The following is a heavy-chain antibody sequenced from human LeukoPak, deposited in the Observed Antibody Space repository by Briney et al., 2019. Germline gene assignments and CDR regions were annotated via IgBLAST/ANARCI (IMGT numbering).Heavy chain of an antibody. Sequence: ASVKVSCKASGYTFTSYYMHWVRQAPGQGLEWMGIINPSGGSTSYAQKFQGRVTITRDTSASTAYMELSSLRSEDTAVYYCARGGRITMIVVVVNDAFDIWGQGTMVTVSS. D-gene: IGHD3-22*01. J-gene: IGHJ3*02. CDR2: INPSGGST. CDR3: ARGGRITMIVVVVNDAFDI. CDR1: GYTFTSYY. V-gene: IGHV1-46*01.